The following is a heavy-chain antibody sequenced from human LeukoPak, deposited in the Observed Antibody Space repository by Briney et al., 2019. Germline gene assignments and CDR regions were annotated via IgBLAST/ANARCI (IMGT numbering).Heavy chain of an antibody. Sequence: PSETLSLTCTVSGGSISSYYWSWIRQTPGKGLEWIGYIYYSGSTNFDPSLKSRVTISVDTSKNQFSLKMSSVTAADTAVYFCARGGPPGYYYDYYMDVWGKGTTVTISS. J-gene: IGHJ6*03. CDR2: IYYSGST. CDR1: GGSISSYY. V-gene: IGHV4-59*01. CDR3: ARGGPPGYYYDYYMDV.